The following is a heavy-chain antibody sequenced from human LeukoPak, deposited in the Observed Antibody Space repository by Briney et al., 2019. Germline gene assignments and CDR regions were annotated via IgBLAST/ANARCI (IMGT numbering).Heavy chain of an antibody. CDR1: GFTFSSYS. J-gene: IGHJ4*02. V-gene: IGHV3-21*01. CDR3: ARAPWSSSSGSDY. Sequence: GGSLRLSCAASGFTFSSYSMNWVRQAPGNGLEWVSSISSSSSYIYYAESVKGRFTISRDNAKNSLYLQMNSLRAEDTAVYYCARAPWSSSSGSDYWGQGTLVTVSS. CDR2: ISSSSSYI. D-gene: IGHD6-6*01.